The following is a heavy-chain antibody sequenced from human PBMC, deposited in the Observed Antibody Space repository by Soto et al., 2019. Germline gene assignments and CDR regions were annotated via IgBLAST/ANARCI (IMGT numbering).Heavy chain of an antibody. D-gene: IGHD2-8*01. Sequence: ASVKVSCKASGYTFTSHGISWVRQAPGQGLEWMGWISAYNGNTNYAQKLQGRVTMTTDTSTSTAYMELRSLRSDDTAVYYCARDRTLVLMVYVTMDVWGQGTTVTVSS. V-gene: IGHV1-18*04. CDR2: ISAYNGNT. CDR3: ARDRTLVLMVYVTMDV. CDR1: GYTFTSHG. J-gene: IGHJ6*02.